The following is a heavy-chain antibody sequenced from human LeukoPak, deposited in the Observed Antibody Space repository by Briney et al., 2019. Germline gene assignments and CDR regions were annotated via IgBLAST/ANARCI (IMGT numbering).Heavy chain of an antibody. D-gene: IGHD2-15*01. J-gene: IGHJ6*03. CDR2: IWYDGSNE. CDR1: GFTFSSYS. V-gene: IGHV3-33*01. CDR3: ARDYCSGGSCYSFSYYYYMDV. Sequence: GGSRRLSCAASGFTFSSYSMHWVRQAPGKGLEWVAVIWYDGSNEYYADSVRGRFTISRDNSKNTLYLQMNRLSPEDTAVYYCARDYCSGGSCYSFSYYYYMDVWGKGTTVTVSS.